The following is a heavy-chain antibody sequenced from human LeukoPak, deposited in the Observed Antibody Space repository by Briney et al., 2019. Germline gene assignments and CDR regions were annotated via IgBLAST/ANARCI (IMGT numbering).Heavy chain of an antibody. CDR2: INWNGGSI. J-gene: IGHJ4*02. V-gene: IGHV3-20*04. CDR1: GFTFDDYG. D-gene: IGHD5-18*01. CDR3: ARAGVGADTAMELGY. Sequence: PGGSLRLSCAASGFTFDDYGMSWVRQAPGKGLEWVSGINWNGGSIGYADSVKGRFTISRDNAKNSLYLQMNSLRAEDTALYYCARAGVGADTAMELGYWGQGTLVTVSS.